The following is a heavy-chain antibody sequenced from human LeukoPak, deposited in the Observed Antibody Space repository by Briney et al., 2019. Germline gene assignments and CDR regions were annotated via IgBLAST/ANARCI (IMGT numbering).Heavy chain of an antibody. Sequence: SETLSLTCAVYGGSFSGYYWSWIRQPPGKGLEWIGEINHSGSTSYNPSLKSRVTISVDTSKNQFSLKLSSVTAADTAVYYCARAPASYVWGSYRFDAFDIWGQGTMVTVSS. J-gene: IGHJ3*02. CDR2: INHSGST. D-gene: IGHD3-16*02. CDR1: GGSFSGYY. CDR3: ARAPASYVWGSYRFDAFDI. V-gene: IGHV4-34*01.